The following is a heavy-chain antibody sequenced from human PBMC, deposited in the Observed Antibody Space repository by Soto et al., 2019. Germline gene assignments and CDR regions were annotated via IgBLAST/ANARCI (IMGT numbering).Heavy chain of an antibody. V-gene: IGHV1-3*01. CDR1: GYTFSTYS. CDR2: INGANENT. Sequence: ASVKVSCKASGYTFSTYSMHWVRQSPGQRLEWMGWINGANENTKYSQKFQGRVTITRDTSASTAYMELINLTSEDTAVYYCARVWGSFQSLDYWGQGTLVTVSS. CDR3: ARVWGSFQSLDY. D-gene: IGHD3-16*01. J-gene: IGHJ4*02.